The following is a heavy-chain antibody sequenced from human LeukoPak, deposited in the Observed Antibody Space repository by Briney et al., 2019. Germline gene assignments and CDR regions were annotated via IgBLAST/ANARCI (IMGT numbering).Heavy chain of an antibody. CDR1: GYTLTELS. CDR3: ARGGFYYDSSGYSVLAFDI. Sequence: ASVKVSCKVSGYTLTELSMHWVRQAPGQGLEWMGWINPNSGGTNYAQKFQGWVTMTRDTSISTAYMELSRLRSDDTAVYYCARGGFYYDSSGYSVLAFDIWGQGTMVTVSS. V-gene: IGHV1-2*04. J-gene: IGHJ3*02. D-gene: IGHD3-22*01. CDR2: INPNSGGT.